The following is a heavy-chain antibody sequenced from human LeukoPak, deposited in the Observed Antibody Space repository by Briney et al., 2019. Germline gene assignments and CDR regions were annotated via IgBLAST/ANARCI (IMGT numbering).Heavy chain of an antibody. CDR3: ARDGLFVVVPAARGDAFDI. CDR2: IIAYNGNT. V-gene: IGHV1-18*01. CDR1: GGTFSSYA. D-gene: IGHD2-2*01. Sequence: VASVKVSCKASGGTFSSYAISWVRQAPGQGLEWMGGIIAYNGNTNYAQKLQGRVTMTTDTSTSTAYMELRSLRSDDTAVYYCARDGLFVVVPAARGDAFDIWGQGTMVTVSS. J-gene: IGHJ3*02.